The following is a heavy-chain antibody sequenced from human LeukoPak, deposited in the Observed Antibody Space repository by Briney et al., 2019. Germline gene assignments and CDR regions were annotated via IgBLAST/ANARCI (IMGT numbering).Heavy chain of an antibody. J-gene: IGHJ6*03. CDR2: IYYAGST. D-gene: IGHD1-14*01. Sequence: SETLSLTCGVSGGSISSYYWAWIRQAPGKGLEWIGYIYYAGSTNYNPSLKSRVTMSVDMSRNQFSLRMTSVTAADTAVYYCAKEAQDFRTGNHRPGHYDYMDVWGEGTAVTVSS. V-gene: IGHV4-59*01. CDR1: GGSISSYY. CDR3: AKEAQDFRTGNHRPGHYDYMDV.